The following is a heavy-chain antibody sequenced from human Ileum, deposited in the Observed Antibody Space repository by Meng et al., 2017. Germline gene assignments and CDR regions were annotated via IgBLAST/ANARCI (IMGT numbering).Heavy chain of an antibody. V-gene: IGHV4-34*01. CDR1: GGSFSGYY. CDR3: SRTSYYDNSGYYPG. CDR2: INHSGST. J-gene: IGHJ4*02. Sequence: QVALPQLGAGLLKPSETLSLTCAVYGGSFSGYYWSWIRQPPGKGLEWIGEINHSGSTNYNPSLKSRVTISVDTSKNQFSLKLSSVTAADTAVYYCSRTSYYDNSGYYPGWGQGTLVTVSS. D-gene: IGHD3-22*01.